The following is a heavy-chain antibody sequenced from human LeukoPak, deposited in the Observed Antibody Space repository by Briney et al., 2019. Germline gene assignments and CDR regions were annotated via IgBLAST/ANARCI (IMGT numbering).Heavy chain of an antibody. CDR2: INHSGST. V-gene: IGHV4-34*01. J-gene: IGHJ4*02. CDR1: GGSFSGYY. CDR3: TRTYSSSSIDY. D-gene: IGHD6-6*01. Sequence: SETLSLTCAVYGGSFSGYYWSWIRQPPGKGLEWIGEINHSGSTIYNPSLKSRVTISVDTSKNQFSLKLSSVTAADTAVNYCTRTYSSSSIDYWGQGALVTVSS.